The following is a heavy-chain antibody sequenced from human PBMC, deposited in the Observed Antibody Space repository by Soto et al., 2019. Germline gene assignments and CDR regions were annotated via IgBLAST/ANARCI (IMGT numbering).Heavy chain of an antibody. D-gene: IGHD6-13*01. Sequence: QVQLVESGGGLVKPGGSLRLSCAASGFTFSDYYMSWIRQAPGKGLEWVSYISSSSSYTNYADSVKGRFTISRDNAKNSLYLQMNSLRAEDTAVYYCARVPTSFGSSSWALGYWGQGTLVTVSS. CDR2: ISSSSSYT. V-gene: IGHV3-11*06. CDR3: ARVPTSFGSSSWALGY. CDR1: GFTFSDYY. J-gene: IGHJ4*02.